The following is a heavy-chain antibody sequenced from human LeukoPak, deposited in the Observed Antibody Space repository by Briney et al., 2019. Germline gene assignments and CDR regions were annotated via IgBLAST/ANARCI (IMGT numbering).Heavy chain of an antibody. V-gene: IGHV4-59*12. CDR1: GGSISSYY. CDR2: IYYSGST. J-gene: IGHJ4*02. CDR3: AREGYCSSTSCYAGGHDY. D-gene: IGHD2-2*01. Sequence: SETLSLTCTVSGGSISSYYWSWIRQPPGKGLEWIGYIYYSGSTNYNPSLKSRVTISVDTSKNQFSLKLSSVTAADTAVYYCAREGYCSSTSCYAGGHDYWGQGTLVTVSS.